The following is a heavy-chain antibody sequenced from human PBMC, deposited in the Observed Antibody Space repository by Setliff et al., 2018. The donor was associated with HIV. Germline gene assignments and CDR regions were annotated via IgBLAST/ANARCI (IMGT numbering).Heavy chain of an antibody. V-gene: IGHV4-61*08. CDR3: ARGVNFDY. CDR2: IYYSGNT. CDR1: GGSISSGGYY. Sequence: PSETLSLTCTVSGGSISSGGYYWSWIRQHPGKGLEWIGYIYYSGNTNYNPSLKGRVTISVDTSMNQFSLKLTSVTAADTAIYYCARGVNFDYWGQGTQVTVSS. D-gene: IGHD3-3*01. J-gene: IGHJ4*02.